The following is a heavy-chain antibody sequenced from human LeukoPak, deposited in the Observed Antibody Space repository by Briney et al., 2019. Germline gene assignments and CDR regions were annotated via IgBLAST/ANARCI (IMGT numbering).Heavy chain of an antibody. CDR2: INAGNGNT. CDR3: ARSVVRGVIRPHFDY. D-gene: IGHD3-10*01. V-gene: IGHV1-3*01. J-gene: IGHJ4*02. CDR1: GYTFTSYA. Sequence: ASVKVSCKASGYTFTSYAMHWVRQAPGQRLEWMGWINAGNGNTKYSQKFQGRVTITRGTSASTAYMELSSLRSEDTAVYYCARSVVRGVIRPHFDYWGQGTLVTASS.